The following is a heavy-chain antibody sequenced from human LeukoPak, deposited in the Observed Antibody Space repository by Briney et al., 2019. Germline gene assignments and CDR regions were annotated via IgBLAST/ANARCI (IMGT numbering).Heavy chain of an antibody. CDR2: IYYSGST. J-gene: IGHJ4*02. CDR1: GGSISSYY. D-gene: IGHD3-22*01. V-gene: IGHV4-59*01. CDR3: ASRTMIVGSVDY. Sequence: VKPSETLSLTCTVSGGSISSYYWSWIRQPPGKGLEWIGYIYYSGSTNYNPSLKSRVTISVDTSKNQFSLKLSSVTAADTAVYYCASRTMIVGSVDYWGPGTLVTVSS.